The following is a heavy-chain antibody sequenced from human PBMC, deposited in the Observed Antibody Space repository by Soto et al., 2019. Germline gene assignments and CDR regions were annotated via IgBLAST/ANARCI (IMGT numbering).Heavy chain of an antibody. CDR3: ARGGDYYDSSGYEWFDP. CDR2: ISAYNGNT. CDR1: GFTFTSYG. D-gene: IGHD3-22*01. Sequence: ASVKVSCKASGFTFTSYGFSWVRQAPGQGLEWMGWISAYNGNTNYAQKLQGRVTMTTDTSTSTAYMELRSLRSDDTAVYYCARGGDYYDSSGYEWFDPWGQGTLVTVSS. V-gene: IGHV1-18*01. J-gene: IGHJ5*02.